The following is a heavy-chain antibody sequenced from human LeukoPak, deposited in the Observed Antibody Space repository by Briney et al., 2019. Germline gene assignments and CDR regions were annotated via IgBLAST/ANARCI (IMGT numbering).Heavy chain of an antibody. CDR3: AKDRGWGAAAGTGYFQH. D-gene: IGHD6-13*01. CDR1: GFTFDDYA. CDR2: ISWDGGST. V-gene: IGHV3-43D*03. J-gene: IGHJ1*01. Sequence: GGSLRLSCAASGFTFDDYAMHWVRQAPGKGLEWVSLISWDGGSTYYADSVKGRFTISRDNSKNSLYLQMNSLRAEDTALYYCAKDRGWGAAAGTGYFQHWGQGTLVTVSS.